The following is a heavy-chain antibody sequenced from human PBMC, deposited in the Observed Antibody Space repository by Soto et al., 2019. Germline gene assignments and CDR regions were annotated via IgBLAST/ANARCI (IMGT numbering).Heavy chain of an antibody. CDR3: ARPRGSIGFGDLGDYFDH. D-gene: IGHD3-10*01. CDR1: GYPFTAYW. CDR2: IYPGDSET. V-gene: IGHV5-51*01. Sequence: GESLKISCKGSGYPFTAYWIGWVRQMPGKGLEWMGIIYPGDSETRYSPSFQGRVTMSPDRSISTAYLQWSSLKASDTAIYYCARPRGSIGFGDLGDYFDHWGQGTPVTVSS. J-gene: IGHJ4*02.